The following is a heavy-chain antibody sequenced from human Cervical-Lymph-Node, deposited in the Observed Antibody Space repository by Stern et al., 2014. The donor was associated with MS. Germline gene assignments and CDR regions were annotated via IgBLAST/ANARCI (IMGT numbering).Heavy chain of an antibody. V-gene: IGHV5-51*03. CDR3: ARWEVAADY. J-gene: IGHJ4*02. CDR2: IYPGDSDT. D-gene: IGHD6-19*01. Sequence: MQLVQSGAEVKKPGESLKISCKGSGFSFTGYWIGWVRQMPGQGLEWMGMIYPGDSDTRYSPSFQGQVTMSVDKSISTAYLQWISLKASDTAMYYCARWEVAADYWGQGTPVTVSS. CDR1: GFSFTGYW.